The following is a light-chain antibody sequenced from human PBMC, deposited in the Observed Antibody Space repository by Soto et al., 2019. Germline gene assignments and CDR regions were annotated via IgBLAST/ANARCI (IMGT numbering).Light chain of an antibody. CDR2: DAY. CDR3: HQHNHYSPYT. CDR1: QSITNC. Sequence: DIQMTQSPSTLSASVGDRVTITCRASQSITNCLAWYQKKPGKAPKLLIFDAYSLRSGVPTRFSGSGSRTEFTLTISSLQPEDFATYYCHQHNHYSPYTFGQGTKLEIK. V-gene: IGKV1-5*03. J-gene: IGKJ2*01.